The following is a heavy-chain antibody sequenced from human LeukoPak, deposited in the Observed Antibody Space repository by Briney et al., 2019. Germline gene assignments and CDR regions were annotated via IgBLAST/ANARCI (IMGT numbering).Heavy chain of an antibody. CDR2: IRYDGSNK. D-gene: IGHD6-6*01. CDR1: GCTFSSYG. Sequence: GGSLRLSCAPSGCTFSSYGMHWVRQAPGKGLEGVAFIRYDGSNKYYADSVKGRFTISRDNSKNTRYLQMNSLRAEDTAVYYCANQGRYSSSPPPYYYYYYMDVWGKGTTVTVSS. V-gene: IGHV3-30*02. CDR3: ANQGRYSSSPPPYYYYYYMDV. J-gene: IGHJ6*03.